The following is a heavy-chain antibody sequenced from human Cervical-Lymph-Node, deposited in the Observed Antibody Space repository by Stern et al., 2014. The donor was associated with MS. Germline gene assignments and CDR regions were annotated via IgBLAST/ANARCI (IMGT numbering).Heavy chain of an antibody. D-gene: IGHD5-12*01. V-gene: IGHV4-59*01. CDR3: ARVYEVYSDLYYFDY. J-gene: IGHJ4*02. CDR2: IYYSGST. CDR1: GGSISSYY. Sequence: VQLVESGPGLVKPSETLSLTCTVSGGSISSYYWSWIRQPPGKGLEWIGYIYYSGSTNYNPSLKSRVTISVDTSKNQFSLKLSSVTAADTAVYYCARVYEVYSDLYYFDYWGQGTLVTVSS.